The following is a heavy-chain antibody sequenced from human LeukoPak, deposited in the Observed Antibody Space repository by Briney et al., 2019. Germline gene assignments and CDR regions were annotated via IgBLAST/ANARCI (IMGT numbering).Heavy chain of an antibody. CDR2: ISDGGEST. V-gene: IGHV3-23*01. CDR3: AKRPYDSSGYYYYFDY. Sequence: GGSLRLSCEASGFTFNKYVMTWVRQAPGKGLEWVSGISDGGESTYYADSVKGRFTISRDNSEKTVYLQMNSLRAEDTAVYYCAKRPYDSSGYYYYFDYWGQGTLVTVSS. CDR1: GFTFNKYV. J-gene: IGHJ4*02. D-gene: IGHD3-22*01.